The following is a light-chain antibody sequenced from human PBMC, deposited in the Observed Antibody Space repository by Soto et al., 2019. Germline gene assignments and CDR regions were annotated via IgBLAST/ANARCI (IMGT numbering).Light chain of an antibody. CDR2: KAS. Sequence: DLQMTQSPSTLSASVGDRVTITCRASQSISSWLAWYQQKPGKAPKRLIYKASTLESGIPSRFSGGGSGTEFTLTISSLQPDDFATYYCQQYDIFSLTFGGGTKVEVK. CDR3: QQYDIFSLT. J-gene: IGKJ4*01. CDR1: QSISSW. V-gene: IGKV1-5*03.